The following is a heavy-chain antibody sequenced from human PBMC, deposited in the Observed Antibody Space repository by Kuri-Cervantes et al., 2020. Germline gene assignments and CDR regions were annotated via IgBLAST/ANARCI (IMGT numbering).Heavy chain of an antibody. CDR1: GGSFSGYY. D-gene: IGHD6-13*01. CDR2: INHSGST. V-gene: IGHV4-34*01. CDR3: AKLGPPAAGTIGYFDY. Sequence: SETLSLTCAVYGGSFSGYYWSWIRQPPGKGLEWIGEINHSGSTNYNPSLKSRVTISVDTSKNQFSLKLSSVTAEDTAVYYCAKLGPPAAGTIGYFDYWGQGTLVTVSS. J-gene: IGHJ4*02.